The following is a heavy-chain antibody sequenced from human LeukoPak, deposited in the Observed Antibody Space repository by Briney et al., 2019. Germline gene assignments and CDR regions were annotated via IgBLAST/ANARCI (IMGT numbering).Heavy chain of an antibody. Sequence: SVKVSCKASGYTFTSYGISWVRQAPGQGLEWMGGIIPIFGTANYAQKFQGRVTITADKSTSTAYMELSSLRSEDTAVYYCASSNVDTAMAIYYFDYWGQGTLVTVSS. D-gene: IGHD5-18*01. V-gene: IGHV1-69*06. CDR3: ASSNVDTAMAIYYFDY. J-gene: IGHJ4*02. CDR1: GYTFTSYG. CDR2: IIPIFGTA.